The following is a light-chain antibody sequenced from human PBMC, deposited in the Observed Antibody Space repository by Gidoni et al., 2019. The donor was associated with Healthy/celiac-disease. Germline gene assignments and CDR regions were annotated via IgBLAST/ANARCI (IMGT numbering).Light chain of an antibody. CDR1: QSLLHSNGYNY. V-gene: IGKV2-28*01. J-gene: IGKJ4*01. CDR2: LGS. CDR3: MQALQTPIT. Sequence: IVMTQSPLSLPVTPGEPASISCRSSQSLLHSNGYNYLDWYLQKPGQSPQLLIYLGSNRASGVPDRFRGSGAGTDFTLKISRVEAEDVGVYYCMQALQTPITFGGGTKVEIK.